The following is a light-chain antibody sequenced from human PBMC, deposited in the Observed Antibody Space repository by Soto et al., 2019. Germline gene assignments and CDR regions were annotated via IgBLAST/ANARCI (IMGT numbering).Light chain of an antibody. CDR2: EVI. J-gene: IGLJ3*02. Sequence: HSALTQPASVSGSPGQSITISCTGTSSDVGGYNYVSWYQQHPGKAPKLMIYEVINRPTGVSNRFSGSKSGKTASLTISGLQAEDEADYYCNSYTSSSTWVFGGGTKLTVL. V-gene: IGLV2-14*01. CDR3: NSYTSSSTWV. CDR1: SSDVGGYNY.